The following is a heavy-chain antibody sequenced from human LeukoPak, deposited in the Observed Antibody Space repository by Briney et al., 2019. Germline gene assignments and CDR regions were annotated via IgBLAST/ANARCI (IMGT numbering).Heavy chain of an antibody. CDR1: GGSINSHY. V-gene: IGHV4-59*11. CDR3: ARDRPGDSSLDY. J-gene: IGHJ4*02. CDR2: IYSSGPS. Sequence: SETLSLTCTVSGGSINSHYWSWIRQPPGKGLEWLGYIYSSGPSSYNPSLNSRVTISVDTSKNQFSLRLRSVTAAADTAVYYCARDRPGDSSLDYWGQGTLVTVSS. D-gene: IGHD6-13*01.